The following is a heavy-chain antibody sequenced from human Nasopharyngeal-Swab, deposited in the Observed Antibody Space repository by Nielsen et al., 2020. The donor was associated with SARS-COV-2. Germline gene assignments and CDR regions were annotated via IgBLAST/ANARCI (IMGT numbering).Heavy chain of an antibody. Sequence: VSVKVSCKASRYTFTDYYIHWVRQALGQGLEWMGRINPNNGATNYAQRYQGRVTMTRDISIGTAYMELNSLTSDDTAVYYCAREGDSSSWSAWFDSWGQGTLVTVSS. J-gene: IGHJ5*01. CDR1: RYTFTDYY. CDR2: INPNNGAT. D-gene: IGHD6-13*01. CDR3: AREGDSSSWSAWFDS. V-gene: IGHV1-2*06.